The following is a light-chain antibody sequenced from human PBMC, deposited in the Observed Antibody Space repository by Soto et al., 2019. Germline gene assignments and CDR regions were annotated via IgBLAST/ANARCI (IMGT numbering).Light chain of an antibody. J-gene: IGLJ2*01. CDR3: SSFTNSDTVI. CDR2: DVS. V-gene: IGLV2-14*03. CDR1: SSDVGGHNT. Sequence: TGTSSDVGGHNTVSWYQQHPGKAPKFMIHDVSNRPSGVSNRFSGSKSGNTASLTISGLQPEDEADYYCSSFTNSDTVIFGGGTKLTVL.